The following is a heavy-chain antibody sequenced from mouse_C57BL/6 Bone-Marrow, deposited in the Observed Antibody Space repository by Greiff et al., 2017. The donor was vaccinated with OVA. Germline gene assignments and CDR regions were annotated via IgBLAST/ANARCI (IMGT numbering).Heavy chain of an antibody. D-gene: IGHD1-1*02. CDR3: ARQSGTWYFDV. CDR2: ISSGGSYT. V-gene: IGHV5-6*01. CDR1: GFTFSSYG. J-gene: IGHJ1*03. Sequence: VQLKESGGDLVKPGGSLKLSCAASGFTFSSYGMSWVRQTPDKRLEWVATISSGGSYTYYPDSVKGRFTISRDNAKNTLYLQMSSLKSEDTAMYYCARQSGTWYFDVWGTGTTVTVSS.